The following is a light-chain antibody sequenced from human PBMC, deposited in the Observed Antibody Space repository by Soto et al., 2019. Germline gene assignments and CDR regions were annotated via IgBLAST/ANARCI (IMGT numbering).Light chain of an antibody. Sequence: SVLTQPASVSGSPGQSITISCTGTSSDVGGYNYVSWYQQHPGKAPKLMIYEVSNRPSGVSNRFSGSKSGNTASLTISGLQAEDEADYYCSSYTSSSLVVFGTGTKGTVL. CDR2: EVS. CDR1: SSDVGGYNY. V-gene: IGLV2-14*01. J-gene: IGLJ1*01. CDR3: SSYTSSSLVV.